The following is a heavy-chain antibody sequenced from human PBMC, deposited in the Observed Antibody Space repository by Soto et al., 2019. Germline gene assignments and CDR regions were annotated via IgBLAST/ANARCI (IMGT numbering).Heavy chain of an antibody. V-gene: IGHV3-23*01. J-gene: IGHJ6*03. CDR2: ISGSGVST. Sequence: GGSLRLSCAASGFTFSSYAMSWVRQAPGKGLEWVSAISGSGVSTYYADSVKGRFTISRDNSKNTLYLQMNSLRAEDTAVYYCAKTALVVPAAMANYYYMDVWGKGTTVTVSS. CDR1: GFTFSSYA. D-gene: IGHD2-2*01. CDR3: AKTALVVPAAMANYYYMDV.